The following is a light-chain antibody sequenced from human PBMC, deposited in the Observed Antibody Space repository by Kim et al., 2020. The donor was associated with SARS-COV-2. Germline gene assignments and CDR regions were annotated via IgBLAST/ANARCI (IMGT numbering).Light chain of an antibody. CDR3: PVWDSSSDHHV. CDR2: YDS. Sequence: SYELTQPPSVSVAPGKTARITCGGNNIGSKSVHWYQQKPGQAPVLVIYYDSDRPSGIPERFSGSNSGNTATLTISRVEAGDEADYYCPVWDSSSDHHVFG. J-gene: IGLJ1*01. V-gene: IGLV3-21*04. CDR1: NIGSKS.